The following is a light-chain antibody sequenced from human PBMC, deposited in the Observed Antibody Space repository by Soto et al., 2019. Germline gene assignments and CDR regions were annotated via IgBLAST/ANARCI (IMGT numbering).Light chain of an antibody. CDR1: SSHIGATYD. CDR3: QAFDNSPSASGV. CDR2: GNS. J-gene: IGLJ3*02. V-gene: IGLV1-40*01. Sequence: QSVLTQPPSVSGAPGQRVTISCAGSSSHIGATYDIHWYQQLPGAAPRLLIYGNSNRPSGVPDRFAGSKSGTSASLAIIGLRVEDEGIYYCQAFDNSPSASGVFGGGTKLTVL.